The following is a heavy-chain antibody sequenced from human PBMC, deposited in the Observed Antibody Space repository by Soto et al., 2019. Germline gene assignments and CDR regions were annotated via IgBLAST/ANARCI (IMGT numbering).Heavy chain of an antibody. CDR1: GFSLSTSGVG. Sequence: ITLKESGPSLVKPTQTLTLTCTFSGFSLSTSGVGVGWIRQPPGKALEWLALIYWDDDKRYSPSLKSRLTITTDTSKDQVVFTLTSMDAGDSATFYCSERLHAVDILTGYSEYICFVPWSHGTLVTVS. CDR2: IYWDDDK. CDR3: SERLHAVDILTGYSEYICFVP. D-gene: IGHD3-9*01. J-gene: IGHJ5*02. V-gene: IGHV2-5*02.